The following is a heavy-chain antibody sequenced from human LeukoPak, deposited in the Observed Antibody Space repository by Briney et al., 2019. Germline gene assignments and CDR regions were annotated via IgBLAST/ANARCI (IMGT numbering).Heavy chain of an antibody. CDR2: ISGSGGIT. CDR3: AKGDTTWELPHDY. V-gene: IGHV3-23*01. Sequence: PGGSLRLSCAASGFPFNNFAMSWVRQAPGKGLEWVSAISGSGGITSYADSVKGRFTISRDNSKNTLYLQMNSLRAEDTAVYYCAKGDTTWELPHDYWGQGTLVTVSS. CDR1: GFPFNNFA. J-gene: IGHJ4*02. D-gene: IGHD1-26*01.